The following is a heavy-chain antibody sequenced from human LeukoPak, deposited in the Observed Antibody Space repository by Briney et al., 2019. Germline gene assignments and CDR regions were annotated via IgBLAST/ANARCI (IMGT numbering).Heavy chain of an antibody. V-gene: IGHV3-30*02. CDR3: ARDSGSYLSHDY. CDR2: IRYDGSNK. J-gene: IGHJ4*02. CDR1: GFTFSSYG. Sequence: PGGSLRLSCAASGFTFSSYGMHWVRQAPGKGLEGVAFIRYDGSNKYYADSVKGRFTISRDNSKNTLYLQMNSLRAEDTAVYYCARDSGSYLSHDYWGQGTLVTVSS. D-gene: IGHD1-26*01.